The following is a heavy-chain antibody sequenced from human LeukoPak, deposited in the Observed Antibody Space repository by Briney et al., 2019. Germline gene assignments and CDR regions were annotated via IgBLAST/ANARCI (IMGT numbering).Heavy chain of an antibody. CDR3: ARDEIGEFSFVYNWFDP. V-gene: IGHV3-30-3*01. D-gene: IGHD3-10*01. Sequence: PGGSLRLSCAASGFTFSSYWMSWVRQAPGKGLEWVAVISYDGSNKYYADSVKGRFTISRDNSKNTLYLQMNSLRAEDTAVYYCARDEIGEFSFVYNWFDPWGQGTLVTVSS. CDR1: GFTFSSYW. J-gene: IGHJ5*02. CDR2: ISYDGSNK.